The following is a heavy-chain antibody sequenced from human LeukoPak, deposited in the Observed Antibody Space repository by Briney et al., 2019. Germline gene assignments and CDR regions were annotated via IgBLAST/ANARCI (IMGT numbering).Heavy chain of an antibody. CDR3: ARAMVRGVIITFPSYYYMDV. D-gene: IGHD3-10*01. Sequence: ASVKVSCKASGYTFTSYYMHWVRQAPGQGLEWMGWINPNSGGTNYAQKFQGRVTTTRDTSISTAYMELSRLRPDDTAVYYCARAMVRGVIITFPSYYYMDVWGKGTTVTISS. J-gene: IGHJ6*03. CDR1: GYTFTSYY. CDR2: INPNSGGT. V-gene: IGHV1-2*02.